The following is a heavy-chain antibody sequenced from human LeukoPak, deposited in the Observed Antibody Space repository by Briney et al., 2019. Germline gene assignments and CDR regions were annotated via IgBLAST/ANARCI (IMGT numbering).Heavy chain of an antibody. V-gene: IGHV4-61*02. D-gene: IGHD1-26*01. CDR2: IYTSGST. J-gene: IGHJ4*02. CDR3: ARARSGKWGFDY. Sequence: SETLSLTCTVSGNSISSGDNYWSWIRQPAGKGLEWIGRIYTSGSTNYNPSLKSRVTISGDTSKNQFSLKLSSVTAADTAVYYCARARSGKWGFDYWGQGTLVTVSS. CDR1: GNSISSGDNY.